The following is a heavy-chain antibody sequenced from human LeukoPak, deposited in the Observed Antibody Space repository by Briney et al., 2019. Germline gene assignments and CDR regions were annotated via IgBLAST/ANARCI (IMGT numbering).Heavy chain of an antibody. D-gene: IGHD2-21*01. Sequence: ASVKVSCKASGYTFTGYYMHWVRQAPGQGLEWMGWINPNSGGTNYAQKFQGRVIMTRDTSISTAYMELSRLRSDDPAVYYCAREVRLRDAFDIWGQGTMVTVSS. CDR2: INPNSGGT. CDR1: GYTFTGYY. J-gene: IGHJ3*02. CDR3: AREVRLRDAFDI. V-gene: IGHV1-2*02.